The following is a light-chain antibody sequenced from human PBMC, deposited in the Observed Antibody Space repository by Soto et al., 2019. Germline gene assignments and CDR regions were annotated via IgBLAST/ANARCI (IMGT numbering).Light chain of an antibody. CDR3: QQSYSMPRT. Sequence: DIQMTQSPSSLSASVGDRVTITCRASQSVSSYLNWYQQKPGKAPKLLIYGASSLQSGVPSRFSGSESETDFTLTISSLQPEDVATYYCQQSYSMPRTFGQGTKVDIK. CDR1: QSVSSY. J-gene: IGKJ1*01. V-gene: IGKV1-39*01. CDR2: GAS.